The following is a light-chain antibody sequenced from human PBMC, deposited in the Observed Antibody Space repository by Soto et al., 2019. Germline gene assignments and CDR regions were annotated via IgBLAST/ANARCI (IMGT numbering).Light chain of an antibody. CDR2: EVS. CDR3: TSYTSSSTLA. Sequence: QSALTQPASVSGSPGQSITISCTGTRSDVGGYNYVSWYQQHPGKAPKLMIYEVSYRPSGVSNRFSGSKSGNTASLTISGLQAEDEADYYCTSYTSSSTLAFGGGTKLTVL. J-gene: IGLJ2*01. CDR1: RSDVGGYNY. V-gene: IGLV2-14*01.